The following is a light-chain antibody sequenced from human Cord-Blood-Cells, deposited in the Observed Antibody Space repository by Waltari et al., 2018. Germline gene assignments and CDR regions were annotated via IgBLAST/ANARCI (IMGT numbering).Light chain of an antibody. Sequence: QSALTQPASVSGSPGQSITISCTGTSSDVGGYNYVSWYQQHPGKAPKLMLYDVSNRTAGVSKRFSGSKSGNTASLSISGLQAEEEADYYCSSYTSRSTRVFGGGTKLTVL. CDR3: SSYTSRSTRV. V-gene: IGLV2-14*01. CDR2: DVS. CDR1: SSDVGGYNY. J-gene: IGLJ3*02.